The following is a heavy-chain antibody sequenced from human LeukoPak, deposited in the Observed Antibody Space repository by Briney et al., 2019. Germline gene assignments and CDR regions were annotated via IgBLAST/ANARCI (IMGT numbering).Heavy chain of an antibody. CDR1: GFTFSSYG. V-gene: IGHV3-30*18. J-gene: IGHJ3*02. CDR3: AKERGSSWYSDFDI. Sequence: GGSLRLSCAASGFTFSSYGMHWVRQAPGKGLEWVAVISYDGSNKYYADSVKGRFTISRDNSKNTLYQQMNSLRAEDTAVYYCAKERGSSWYSDFDIWGQGTMVTVSS. CDR2: ISYDGSNK. D-gene: IGHD6-13*01.